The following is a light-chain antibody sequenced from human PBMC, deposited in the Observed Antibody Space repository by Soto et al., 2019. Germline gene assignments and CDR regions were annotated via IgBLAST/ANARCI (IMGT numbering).Light chain of an antibody. Sequence: QSALTQPPSVSGAPGQSVTISCIGTSSNIGAGYDIHWYQQPPGTAPKLVIYNNHNRPSGVPDRFSGSKSGTSGSLAITGLQAEDEADYFCQSYDGTLTGVIFGGGTKVTVL. CDR3: QSYDGTLTGVI. J-gene: IGLJ2*01. CDR2: NNH. V-gene: IGLV1-40*01. CDR1: SSNIGAGYD.